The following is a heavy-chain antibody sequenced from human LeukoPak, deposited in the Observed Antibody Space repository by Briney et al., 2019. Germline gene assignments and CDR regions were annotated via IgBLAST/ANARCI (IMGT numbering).Heavy chain of an antibody. Sequence: GGSLRLSCAASGFTFGSYGMHWVRQAPGKGLEWVAFIRYDGSNKYYADSVKGGFTISRDNSKNTLYLQMNSLRAEDTAVYYCHDDKSFDYWGQGTLVTVSS. CDR1: GFTFGSYG. J-gene: IGHJ4*02. CDR2: IRYDGSNK. CDR3: HDDKSFDY. V-gene: IGHV3-30*02. D-gene: IGHD3-3*01.